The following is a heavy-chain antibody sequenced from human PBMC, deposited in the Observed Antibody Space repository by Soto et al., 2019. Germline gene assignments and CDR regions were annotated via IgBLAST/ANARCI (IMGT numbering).Heavy chain of an antibody. D-gene: IGHD1-26*01. J-gene: IGHJ4*02. CDR3: ARHLDSGSNYFDY. V-gene: IGHV1-18*04. CDR2: ISAYTGKT. Sequence: QVQLVQSGAEVKKPGASLKVSCKASGYTFSSYGIIWVRQAPGQGLEWMGWISAYTGKTNYEQKLQGRVTMTTDTSTSTAYMEVRSLRDDDTTVYYCARHLDSGSNYFDYWGQRTLVTVYS. CDR1: GYTFSSYG.